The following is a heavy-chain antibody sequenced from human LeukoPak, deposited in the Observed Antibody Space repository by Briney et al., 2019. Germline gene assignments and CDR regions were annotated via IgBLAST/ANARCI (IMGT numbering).Heavy chain of an antibody. Sequence: PGGSLRLSCAASGFTFSSYAMHWVRQAPGKGLEYVSTISSNGDSIYYANSVKGRFTISRDNSKNTLYLQMGSLRAEDMAVYYCARATYYGSGSYLFGVDYWGQGTLVTVSS. D-gene: IGHD3-10*01. CDR3: ARATYYGSGSYLFGVDY. CDR2: ISSNGDSI. CDR1: GFTFSSYA. V-gene: IGHV3-64*01. J-gene: IGHJ4*02.